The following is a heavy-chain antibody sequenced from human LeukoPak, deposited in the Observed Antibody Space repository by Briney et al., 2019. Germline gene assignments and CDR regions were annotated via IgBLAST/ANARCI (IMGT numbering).Heavy chain of an antibody. CDR2: ISGSGSII. CDR1: GFTFSDYY. J-gene: IGHJ4*02. D-gene: IGHD3-16*01. V-gene: IGHV3-11*01. CDR3: ARDREVGGGGSVY. Sequence: GGSLRLSCAASGFTFSDYYMSWSRQAPGEGREWGSYISGSGSIIYDAVSVKGRLSISRDTAKNSLYLQMDSLRAEDTAVYYCARDREVGGGGSVYWGQGTLVTVS.